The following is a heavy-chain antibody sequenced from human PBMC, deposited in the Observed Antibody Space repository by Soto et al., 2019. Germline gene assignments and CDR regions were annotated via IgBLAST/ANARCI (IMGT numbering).Heavy chain of an antibody. D-gene: IGHD5-12*01. J-gene: IGHJ4*02. CDR2: IYTSGST. CDR3: TRDGYNKEVGYFDY. CDR1: VGSISSYY. V-gene: IGHV4-4*07. Sequence: QVQLQESGPGLVKPSETLSLTCTVSVGSISSYYWSWIRQPAGKGLEWIGRIYTSGSTNYNPTLKSRVTMSVDTSKNQFSLKLSSVTAADTAVYYCTRDGYNKEVGYFDYCGQGTLVTVSS.